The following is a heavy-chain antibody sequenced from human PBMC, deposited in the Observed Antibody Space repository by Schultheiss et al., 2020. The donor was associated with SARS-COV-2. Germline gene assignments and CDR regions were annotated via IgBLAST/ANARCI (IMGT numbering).Heavy chain of an antibody. CDR3: AREPDYDSSGYYPTPFDY. J-gene: IGHJ4*02. V-gene: IGHV4-59*01. Sequence: SETLSLTCTVSGGSISSYYWSWIRQPPGKGLEWIGEINHSGSTNYNPSLKSRVTISIDTSKNQFSLKLSSVTAADTAVYYCAREPDYDSSGYYPTPFDYWGQGTLVTVSS. CDR1: GGSISSYY. D-gene: IGHD3-22*01. CDR2: INHSGST.